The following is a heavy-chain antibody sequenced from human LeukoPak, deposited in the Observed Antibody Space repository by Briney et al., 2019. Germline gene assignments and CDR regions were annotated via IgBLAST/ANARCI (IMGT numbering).Heavy chain of an antibody. V-gene: IGHV4-34*01. CDR3: ARGWGQQLGS. CDR1: GGSFSGYY. CDR2: INHSGST. J-gene: IGHJ4*02. D-gene: IGHD6-13*01. Sequence: PSETLSLTCAVYGGSFSGYYWSWIRQPPGKGLEWIGEINHSGSTNYNPSLKSRVTISVDTSKNQFSLKLSSVTAADTAVYYCARGWGQQLGSWGQGTLVTVSS.